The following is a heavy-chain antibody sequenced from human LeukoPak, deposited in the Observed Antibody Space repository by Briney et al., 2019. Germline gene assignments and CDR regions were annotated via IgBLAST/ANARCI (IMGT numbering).Heavy chain of an antibody. D-gene: IGHD3-3*01. CDR3: ARRITIFGVAPPGSWFDP. CDR1: GGSISSYY. V-gene: IGHV4-59*08. CDR2: IYYSGNT. J-gene: IGHJ5*02. Sequence: SETLSLTCTVSGGSISSYYWSWIRQPPGKGLEWIGYIYYSGNTNYNPSLKSRVTISVDTSKNQFSLKLSSVTAADTAVYYCARRITIFGVAPPGSWFDPWGQGTLVTVSS.